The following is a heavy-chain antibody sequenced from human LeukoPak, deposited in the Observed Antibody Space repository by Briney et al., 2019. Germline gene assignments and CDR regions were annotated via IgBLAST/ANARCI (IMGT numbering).Heavy chain of an antibody. Sequence: ASVKVSCKASGYTFTSYDINWVRQATGQGLEWMGWMNPNSGNTGYAQKFQGRVTMTRNTSISTAYMELSSLRSEDTAVYYCARRPPYRSGWYFGYWGQGTLVTVSS. V-gene: IGHV1-8*01. CDR1: GYTFTSYD. J-gene: IGHJ4*02. CDR3: ARRPPYRSGWYFGY. CDR2: MNPNSGNT. D-gene: IGHD6-19*01.